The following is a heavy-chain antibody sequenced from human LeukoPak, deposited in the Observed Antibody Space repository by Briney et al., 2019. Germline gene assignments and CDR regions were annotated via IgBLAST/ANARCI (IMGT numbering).Heavy chain of an antibody. CDR1: GGSISSGGYY. CDR3: ARVNYGSATKEDY. CDR2: IYYSGSA. J-gene: IGHJ4*02. D-gene: IGHD3-10*01. Sequence: SETLSLTCTVSGGSISSGGYYRSWIRQHPGKGLEWIGYIYYSGSAYYNPSLKSRVTISVDTSENQFSLKLSSVTAADTAVYYCARVNYGSATKEDYWGQGTLVTVSS. V-gene: IGHV4-31*03.